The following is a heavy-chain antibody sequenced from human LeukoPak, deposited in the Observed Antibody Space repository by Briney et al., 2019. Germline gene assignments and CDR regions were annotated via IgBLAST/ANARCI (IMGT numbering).Heavy chain of an antibody. J-gene: IGHJ4*02. CDR1: GYTFTGYY. Sequence: ASVKVSCKASGYTFTGYYMHWVRQAPGQGLEWMGWINPNSGGANYAQKFQGRVTMTRDTSISTAYMVLSRLRSDDTAVYYCARGGYSGYDPPNDYWGQGTLVTVSS. V-gene: IGHV1-2*02. CDR3: ARGGYSGYDPPNDY. D-gene: IGHD5-12*01. CDR2: INPNSGGA.